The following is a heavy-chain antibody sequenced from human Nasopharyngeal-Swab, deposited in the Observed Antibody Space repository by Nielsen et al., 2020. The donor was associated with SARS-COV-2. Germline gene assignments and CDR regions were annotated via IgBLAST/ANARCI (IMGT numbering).Heavy chain of an antibody. D-gene: IGHD2-21*01. CDR3: ARGNLVVVPSPILGLGPIYFYFYLDV. Sequence: SETLSLTCAVFGGSANTHALWSLVRQAPGQGLAWIGAAYHSGATNYNPSLRSRVTLSMDKSRNQFSLKMTAVTAADTAVYFCARGNLVVVPSPILGLGPIYFYFYLDVWGKGASVTVS. V-gene: IGHV4-4*02. J-gene: IGHJ6*03. CDR2: AYHSGAT. CDR1: GGSANTHAL.